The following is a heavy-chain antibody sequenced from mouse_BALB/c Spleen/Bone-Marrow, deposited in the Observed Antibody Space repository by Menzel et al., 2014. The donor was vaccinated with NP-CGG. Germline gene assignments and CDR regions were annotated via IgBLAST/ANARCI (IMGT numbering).Heavy chain of an antibody. Sequence: VKVVESGAELVRPGTSVKVSCKASGYAFTNYLIEWVKQRPGQGLDWIGVINPGSGGTNYNEKFKGKATLTADKSSSTAYMQLSSLTSDDSAVYFCARSRTGFAYWGQGTLVTVSA. CDR2: INPGSGGT. CDR1: GYAFTNYL. J-gene: IGHJ3*01. CDR3: ARSRTGFAY. V-gene: IGHV1-54*03.